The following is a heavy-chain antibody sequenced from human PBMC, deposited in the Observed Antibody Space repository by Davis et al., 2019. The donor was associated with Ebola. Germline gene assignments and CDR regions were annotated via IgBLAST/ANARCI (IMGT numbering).Heavy chain of an antibody. CDR3: ARGITMVQGVIVYGMDV. CDR2: ISGIGGST. Sequence: GGSLRLSCAASGFTFSSYAMSWVPQAPGKGLEWVSAISGIGGSTYYADSVKGRFTISRDNAKNSLYLQMNSLRAEDTAVYYCARGITMVQGVIVYGMDVWGQGTTVTVSS. V-gene: IGHV3-23*01. CDR1: GFTFSSYA. J-gene: IGHJ6*02. D-gene: IGHD3-10*01.